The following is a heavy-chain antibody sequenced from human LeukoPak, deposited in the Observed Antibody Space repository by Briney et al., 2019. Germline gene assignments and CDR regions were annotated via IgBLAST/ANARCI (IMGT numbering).Heavy chain of an antibody. D-gene: IGHD3-10*01. CDR1: GYAFTGYY. CDR3: ARGGTYYIKLDY. V-gene: IGHV1-2*02. J-gene: IGHJ4*02. CDR2: INPNSGGV. Sequence: ASVKVSCKASGYAFTGYYIHWVRQAPGQGLEWMAWINPNSGGVNYADSFEGRVTMTRDTSISTAYLELRGLRPDDTAVYYCARGGTYYIKLDYWGREPWSPSPQ.